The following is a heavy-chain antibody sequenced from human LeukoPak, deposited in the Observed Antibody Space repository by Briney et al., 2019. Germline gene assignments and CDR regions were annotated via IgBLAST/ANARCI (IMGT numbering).Heavy chain of an antibody. CDR1: GYSFANYW. Sequence: GESLKICCEASGYSFANYWISWVRQMPGKGLEWMGSIDPSGSYTNYSPSFQGHVTISADRSVSTTYLQWSSLEASDTAMYYCARRKYSSSWYVDYWGQGTLVTVSS. V-gene: IGHV5-10-1*01. J-gene: IGHJ4*02. D-gene: IGHD6-13*01. CDR3: ARRKYSSSWYVDY. CDR2: IDPSGSYT.